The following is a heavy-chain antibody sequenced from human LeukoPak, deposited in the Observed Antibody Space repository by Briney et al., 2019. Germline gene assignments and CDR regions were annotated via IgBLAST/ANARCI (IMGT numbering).Heavy chain of an antibody. D-gene: IGHD5-12*01. V-gene: IGHV4-34*01. CDR3: ARGPGWATKHFDY. J-gene: IGHJ4*02. CDR1: GGSFSGYY. Sequence: SETLSLTCAVYGGSFSGYYWSWIRQPPGKGLEWIGEINHSGSTNYNPSLKSRVTISVDTSKNQFSLKLSSVTAADTAVYYCARGPGWATKHFDYWGQGTLVTVSS. CDR2: INHSGST.